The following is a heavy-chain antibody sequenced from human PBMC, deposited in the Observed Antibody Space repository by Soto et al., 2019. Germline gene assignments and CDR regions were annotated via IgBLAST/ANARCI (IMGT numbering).Heavy chain of an antibody. CDR1: GGSFSGYY. CDR2: INHSGST. CDR3: ARGCSYSWVRYYYGMDV. Sequence: SETLSLTCAVHGGSFSGYYWSRIRQPPGKGLEWIGEINHSGSTNYNPSLKSRVTISVDTSKNQFSLKLSSVTAADTAVYYCARGCSYSWVRYYYGMDVWGQGTTVTVSS. V-gene: IGHV4-34*01. D-gene: IGHD5-18*01. J-gene: IGHJ6*02.